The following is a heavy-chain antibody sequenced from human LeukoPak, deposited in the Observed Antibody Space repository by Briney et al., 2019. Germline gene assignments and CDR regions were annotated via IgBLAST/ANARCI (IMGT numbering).Heavy chain of an antibody. CDR3: TTYTYGSPY. V-gene: IGHV3-15*07. D-gene: IGHD3-10*01. CDR1: GFPFNAYW. CDR2: IKTNSDGGTT. J-gene: IGHJ4*02. Sequence: GGSLRLSCAASGFPFNAYWMNWVRQAPGKGLEWVGRIKTNSDGGTTDYAAPVKGRFTISRDDSKNTLFLQMNSLKNEDTAVYYCTTYTYGSPYWGQGTLVTVSS.